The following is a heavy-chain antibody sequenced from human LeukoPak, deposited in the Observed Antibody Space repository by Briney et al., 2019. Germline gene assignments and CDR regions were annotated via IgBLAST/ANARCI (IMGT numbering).Heavy chain of an antibody. CDR3: AKGSGAIGRVYLFDV. J-gene: IGHJ3*01. V-gene: IGHV3-23*01. CDR2: ISGSGGST. Sequence: GGSLRLSCAASGFTFSNYAMSWVRQAPGKGLEWVSGISGSGGSTYYADSVKGRFTISRDNSKNTLYLQMNSLRAEDTAVYYCAKGSGAIGRVYLFDVWGQGTLVTVSS. CDR1: GFTFSNYA. D-gene: IGHD3-16*02.